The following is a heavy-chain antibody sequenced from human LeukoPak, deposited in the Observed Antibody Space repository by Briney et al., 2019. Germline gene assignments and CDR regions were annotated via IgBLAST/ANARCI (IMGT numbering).Heavy chain of an antibody. D-gene: IGHD5-24*01. Sequence: SVKVSCKASGGTFSSYAISWVRQAPGQGLEWMGGIIPIFGTANYAQKFQGGVTITADESTSTAYMELSSLRSEDTAVYYCARDSKMEAAYYYYGMDVWGQGTTVTVSS. V-gene: IGHV1-69*13. CDR2: IIPIFGTA. J-gene: IGHJ6*02. CDR3: ARDSKMEAAYYYYGMDV. CDR1: GGTFSSYA.